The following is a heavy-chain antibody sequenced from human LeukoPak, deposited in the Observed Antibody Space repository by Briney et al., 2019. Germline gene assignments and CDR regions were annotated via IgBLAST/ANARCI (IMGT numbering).Heavy chain of an antibody. CDR1: GFTFVDSY. CDR3: ARVSSSSGGANFDY. V-gene: IGHV4-34*01. D-gene: IGHD6-13*01. J-gene: IGHJ4*02. CDR2: INHSGST. Sequence: GSLRLSCAASGFTFVDSYMSWIRQAPGKGLEWIGEINHSGSTNYNPSLKSRVTISVDTSKNQFSLKLSSVTAADTAVYYCARVSSSSGGANFDYWGQGTLVTVSS.